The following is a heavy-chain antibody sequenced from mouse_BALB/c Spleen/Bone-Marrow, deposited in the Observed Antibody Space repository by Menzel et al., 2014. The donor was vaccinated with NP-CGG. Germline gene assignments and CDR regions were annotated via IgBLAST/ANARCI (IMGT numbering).Heavy chain of an antibody. CDR1: GFTFSSYG. Sequence: EVKVEESGGGLVQPGGSLKLSCAASGFTFSSYGMSWVRQTPDKRLELVATINSNGGSTYYPDSVKGRFTISRDNAKNTLYLQMSSLKSEDTAMYYCARERDDYFRDAMDYWGQGTSVTVSS. CDR3: ARERDDYFRDAMDY. CDR2: INSNGGST. J-gene: IGHJ4*01. D-gene: IGHD2-4*01. V-gene: IGHV5-6-3*01.